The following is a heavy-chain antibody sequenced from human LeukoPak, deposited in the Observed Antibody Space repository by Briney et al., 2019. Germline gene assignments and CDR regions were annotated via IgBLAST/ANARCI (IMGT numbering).Heavy chain of an antibody. Sequence: GSLRLSCAASGFTFSNYWMSWVCQAPGKGLEWVANIKQDGSEEYYVDSVKGRFTIFRDNAKNSLYLQMNSLRAEDTAVYYCARDRYSGSPNDFYFDFWGQGTLVTVSS. J-gene: IGHJ4*02. CDR1: GFTFSNYW. CDR3: ARDRYSGSPNDFYFDF. D-gene: IGHD1-26*01. CDR2: IKQDGSEE. V-gene: IGHV3-7*01.